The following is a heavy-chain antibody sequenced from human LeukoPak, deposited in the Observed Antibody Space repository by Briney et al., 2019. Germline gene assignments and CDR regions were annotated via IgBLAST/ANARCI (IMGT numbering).Heavy chain of an antibody. CDR1: GGSISSYY. D-gene: IGHD6-6*01. J-gene: IGHJ3*02. CDR2: IYYSGST. CDR3: ARKSIAARPAFDI. Sequence: SETLSLTCTVSGGSISSYYRSWIRQPPGKGLEWIGYIYYSGSTNYNPSLKSRVTISVDTSKNQFSLKLSSVTAADTAVYYCARKSIAARPAFDIWGQGTMVTVSS. V-gene: IGHV4-59*01.